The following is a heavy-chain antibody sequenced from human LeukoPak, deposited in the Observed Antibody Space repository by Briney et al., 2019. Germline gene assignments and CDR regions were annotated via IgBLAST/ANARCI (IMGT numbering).Heavy chain of an antibody. CDR1: GGSFSGYY. Sequence: SETLSLTCAVYGGSFSGYYWSWIRQPPGKGLEWIGEINHSGSTNYNPSLKSRVTISVDTSKNQFSLKLSSVTAADTAVCYCARGPSVLRYFDWLLYPGNYFDYWGQGTLVTVSS. D-gene: IGHD3-9*01. CDR3: ARGPSVLRYFDWLLYPGNYFDY. J-gene: IGHJ4*02. V-gene: IGHV4-34*01. CDR2: INHSGST.